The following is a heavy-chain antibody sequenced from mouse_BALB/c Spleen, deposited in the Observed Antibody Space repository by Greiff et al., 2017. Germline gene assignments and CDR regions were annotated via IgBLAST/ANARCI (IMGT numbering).Heavy chain of an antibody. CDR3: ARSPTTYYFDY. J-gene: IGHJ2*01. D-gene: IGHD1-1*01. V-gene: IGHV5-17*02. Sequence: EVHLVESGGGLVQPGGSRKLSCAASGFTFSSFGMHWVRQAPEKGLEWVAYISSGSSTIYYADTVKGRFTISRDNPKNTLFLQMTSLRSEDTAMYYCARSPTTYYFDYWGQGTTLTVSS. CDR2: ISSGSSTI. CDR1: GFTFSSFG.